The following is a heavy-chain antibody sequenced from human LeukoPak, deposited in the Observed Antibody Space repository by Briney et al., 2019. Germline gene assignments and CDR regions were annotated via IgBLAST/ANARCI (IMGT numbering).Heavy chain of an antibody. J-gene: IGHJ4*02. CDR2: ICPGHSDT. V-gene: IGHV5-51*01. CDR1: GYSFTSYW. Sequence: GESLKISCKGSGYSFTSYWIGWARQMPGKGLEWMGIICPGHSDTRYSPSFQGQVTISADKSISTAYLQWSSLKATDTAMYFCARKHDYGDFPFDYWGQGALVTVSS. CDR3: ARKHDYGDFPFDY. D-gene: IGHD4-17*01.